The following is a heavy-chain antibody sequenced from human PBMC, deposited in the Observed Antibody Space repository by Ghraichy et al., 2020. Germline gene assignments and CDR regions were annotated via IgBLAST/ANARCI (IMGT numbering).Heavy chain of an antibody. J-gene: IGHJ4*02. CDR1: GFTFSNYA. V-gene: IGHV3-30-3*01. CDR2: ISYDGSNK. CDR3: ASGQWLVGGPAFDY. Sequence: LSLTCAASGFTFSNYAMHWVRQAPGKGLEWVAVISYDGSNKYYADSVKGRFTISRDNSKNTLYLQMNSLRAEDTAVYYCASGQWLVGGPAFDYWGQGTLVTVSS. D-gene: IGHD6-19*01.